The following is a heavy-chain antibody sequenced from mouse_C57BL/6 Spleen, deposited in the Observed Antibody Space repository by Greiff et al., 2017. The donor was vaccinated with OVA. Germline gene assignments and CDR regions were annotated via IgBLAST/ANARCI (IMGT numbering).Heavy chain of an antibody. CDR1: GYTFTSYW. D-gene: IGHD1-1*01. CDR3: ARSYYYGSIWYFDV. V-gene: IGHV1-69*01. CDR2: IDPSDSYT. J-gene: IGHJ1*03. Sequence: VQLQQPGAELVMPGASVKLSCKASGYTFTSYWMHWVKQRPGQGLEWIGEIDPSDSYTNYNQKFKGKSTLTVDKSSSTAYMQLSSLTSEDSAVYYCARSYYYGSIWYFDVWGTGTTVTVSS.